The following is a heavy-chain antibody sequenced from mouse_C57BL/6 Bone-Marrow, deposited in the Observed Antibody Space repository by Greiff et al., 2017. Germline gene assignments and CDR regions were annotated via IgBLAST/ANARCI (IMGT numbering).Heavy chain of an antibody. V-gene: IGHV5-15*04. D-gene: IGHD2-4*01. CDR3: ARREDYDPFAY. CDR1: GFTFSDYG. CDR2: ISNLAYSI. Sequence: EVHLVESGGGLVQPGGSLKLSCAASGFTFSDYGMAWVRQAPRKGPEWVAFISNLAYSIYYADTVTGRFTISRENAKNTLYLEMSSLRSEDTAMYYCARREDYDPFAYWGQGTLLTVSA. J-gene: IGHJ3*01.